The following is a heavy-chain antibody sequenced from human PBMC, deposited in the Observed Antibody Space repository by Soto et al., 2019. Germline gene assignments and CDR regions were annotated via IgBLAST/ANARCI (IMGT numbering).Heavy chain of an antibody. J-gene: IGHJ3*02. V-gene: IGHV4-39*01. Sequence: ASETLSLTCTVSGGSISSSSYYWGWIRQPPGKGLEWIGSIYYSGSTYYNPSLKSRVTISVDTSKNQFSLKLSSVTAADTAVYYCARQPSGWLGMRAFDIWGQGTMVTVSS. CDR3: ARQPSGWLGMRAFDI. CDR2: IYYSGST. CDR1: GGSISSSSYY. D-gene: IGHD6-19*01.